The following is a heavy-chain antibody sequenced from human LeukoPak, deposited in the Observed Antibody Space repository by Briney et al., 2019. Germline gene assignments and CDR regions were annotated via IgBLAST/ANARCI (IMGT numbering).Heavy chain of an antibody. J-gene: IGHJ3*01. CDR2: THYSGNT. CDR1: DDSISSYY. V-gene: IGHV4-59*08. D-gene: IGHD1-26*01. Sequence: SETLSLTCRVSDDSISSYYWNWIRQPPGKPLEWIGYTHYSGNTNYNPSLKSRVTTLVDMSKNQFSLKLSSVTAADTAVYYCARWGGTLNAFDVWGQGTLVTVSS. CDR3: ARWGGTLNAFDV.